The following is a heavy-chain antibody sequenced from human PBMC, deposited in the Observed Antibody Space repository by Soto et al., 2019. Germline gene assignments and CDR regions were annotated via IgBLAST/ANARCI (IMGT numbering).Heavy chain of an antibody. Sequence: GGSLRLSCAASGFTFSSYAMSWVRQAPGKGLEWVSAISGSGGSTYYADSVKGRFTISRDNSKNPLYLQMNSLRAEDTAVYYCAILKVLGVILVFDPWGQGTLVTVSS. CDR1: GFTFSSYA. D-gene: IGHD3-10*01. J-gene: IGHJ5*02. CDR2: ISGSGGST. V-gene: IGHV3-23*01. CDR3: AILKVLGVILVFDP.